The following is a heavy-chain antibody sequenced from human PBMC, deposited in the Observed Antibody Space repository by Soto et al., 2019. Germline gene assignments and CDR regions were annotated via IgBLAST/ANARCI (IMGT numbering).Heavy chain of an antibody. Sequence: PSETLSLTCAVYGGSFSGYYWSWIRQPPGKGLEWIGEINHSGSTNYNPSLKSRVTISVDTSKNQFSLKLSSVTAADTAVYYCASHYDFWSGYSTPFDYWGQGTLVTVSS. CDR3: ASHYDFWSGYSTPFDY. CDR2: INHSGST. CDR1: GGSFSGYY. V-gene: IGHV4-34*01. D-gene: IGHD3-3*01. J-gene: IGHJ4*02.